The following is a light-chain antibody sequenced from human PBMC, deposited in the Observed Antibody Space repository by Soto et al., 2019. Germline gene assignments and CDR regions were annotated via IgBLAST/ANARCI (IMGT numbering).Light chain of an antibody. V-gene: IGKV1-8*01. J-gene: IGKJ3*01. CDR3: QQYFTYPFI. CDR1: QFLSNR. Sequence: AVRMTQSPSSFSASVGDSVTITCRASQFLSNRVAWFQQKTGKAPNLLIYAASTLQSGVPSRFSGSGSGSDFTLTISSLQSEDFATYYCQQYFTYPFIFGPGTKVDV. CDR2: AAS.